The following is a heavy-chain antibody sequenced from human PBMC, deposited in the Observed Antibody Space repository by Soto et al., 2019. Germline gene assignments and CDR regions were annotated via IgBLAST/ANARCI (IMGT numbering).Heavy chain of an antibody. CDR1: GFAFSTKW. Sequence: EVQLVESGGGLVQPGGSLRLYCAASGFAFSTKWMHWVRQGPGKGLVWVSRINIDGTTTNYADSVKGRFTISRDNAKNMLYLQMDSLRAEDTAVYYCARIPYSDTDPCPWGQGTLVTVSS. CDR2: INIDGTTT. CDR3: ARIPYSDTDPCP. D-gene: IGHD1-26*01. V-gene: IGHV3-74*01. J-gene: IGHJ5*02.